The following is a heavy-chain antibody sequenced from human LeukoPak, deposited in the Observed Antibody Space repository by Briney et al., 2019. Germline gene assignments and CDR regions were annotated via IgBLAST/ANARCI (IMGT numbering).Heavy chain of an antibody. V-gene: IGHV3-53*01. CDR3: AKIGALASSYYFES. J-gene: IGHJ4*02. Sequence: GGSLRLSCAASGFTVSSNYMSWVRQAPGKGLEWVSVIYSGGSTYYADSVKGRFTISRDNSENTVYLQVKHLRAEDTALYYCAKIGALASSYYFESWGQGTLVTVSS. CDR2: IYSGGST. CDR1: GFTVSSNY. D-gene: IGHD2/OR15-2a*01.